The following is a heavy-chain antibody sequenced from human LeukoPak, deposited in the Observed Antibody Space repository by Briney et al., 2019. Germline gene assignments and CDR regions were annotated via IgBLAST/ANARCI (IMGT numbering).Heavy chain of an antibody. CDR3: ASALDCSSTSCYLRYFDWLSPRGAFDI. Sequence: ASVKVSCKASGYTFTSYGISWVRQAPGQGLEWMGWISAYNGNTNYAQKLQGRVTMTTDTSTSTAYMELRSLRSDDTAVYYCASALDCSSTSCYLRYFDWLSPRGAFDIWGQGTMVTVSS. CDR1: GYTFTSYG. V-gene: IGHV1-18*01. CDR2: ISAYNGNT. J-gene: IGHJ3*02. D-gene: IGHD2-2*01.